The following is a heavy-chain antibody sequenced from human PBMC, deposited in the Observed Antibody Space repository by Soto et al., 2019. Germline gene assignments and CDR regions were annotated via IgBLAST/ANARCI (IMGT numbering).Heavy chain of an antibody. CDR2: IIPILGIA. J-gene: IGHJ4*02. D-gene: IGHD5-12*01. CDR3: ARGGDRGYDWDFDY. CDR1: GGTFSSYT. V-gene: IGHV1-69*02. Sequence: QVQLVQSGAEVKKPGSSVKVSCKASGGTFSSYTISWVRQAPGQGLEWMGRIIPILGIANYAQKFQGRVTITADKSTSTAYMELSSLRYEDTAVYYCARGGDRGYDWDFDYWGQGTLVTVSS.